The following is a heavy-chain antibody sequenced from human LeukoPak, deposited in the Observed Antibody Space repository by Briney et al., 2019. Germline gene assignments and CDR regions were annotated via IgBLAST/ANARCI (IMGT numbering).Heavy chain of an antibody. CDR3: ARDGAYYYGSGSYYPSYYYYMDV. CDR2: IWYDGSKK. CDR1: GFTFSSFG. J-gene: IGHJ6*03. V-gene: IGHV3-33*01. Sequence: PGRSLRLSCAASGFTFSSFGMHWVRQAPGKGLEWVAIIWYDGSKKYYADSLRGRFTISRDNSKNTLYLQMNSLRAEDTAVYYCARDGAYYYGSGSYYPSYYYYMDVWGKGTTVTVSS. D-gene: IGHD3-10*01.